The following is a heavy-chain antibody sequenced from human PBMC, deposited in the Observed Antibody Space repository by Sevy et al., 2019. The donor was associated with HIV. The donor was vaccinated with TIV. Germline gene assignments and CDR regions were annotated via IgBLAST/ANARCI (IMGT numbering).Heavy chain of an antibody. J-gene: IGHJ6*02. CDR1: GFTFSSYA. CDR3: ASTYYDFWGGYYTAYYCYGMDV. V-gene: IGHV3-30*04. D-gene: IGHD3-3*01. CDR2: ISYDGSNK. Sequence: GGSLRLSCAASGFTFSSYAMHWVRQAPGKGLEWVAVISYDGSNKYYADSVKGRFTISRDNSKNTLYLQMNSLRAEDRAGYYCASTYYDFWGGYYTAYYCYGMDVWGQGTTVTVSS.